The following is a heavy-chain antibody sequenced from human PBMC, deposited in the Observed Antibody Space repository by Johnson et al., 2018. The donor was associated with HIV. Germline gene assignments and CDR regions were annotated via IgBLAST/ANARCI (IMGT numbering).Heavy chain of an antibody. CDR3: APAGPDAFDI. J-gene: IGHJ3*02. Sequence: KGLEWVSYISSSGSTIYYADSVKGRFTISRDNAKNSLYLQMNSLRAEDTAVYYCAPAGPDAFDIWGQGTMVTVSS. V-gene: IGHV3-11*04. CDR2: ISSSGSTI. D-gene: IGHD6-13*01.